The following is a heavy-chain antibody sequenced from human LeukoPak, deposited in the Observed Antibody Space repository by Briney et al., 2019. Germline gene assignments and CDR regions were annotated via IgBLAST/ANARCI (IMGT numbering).Heavy chain of an antibody. CDR1: GFTFSSYA. CDR2: ISGSDGTT. D-gene: IGHD3-22*01. CDR3: AKVDSSGYYSKNFHY. Sequence: TGGSLRLSCAASGFTFSSYAMSWVRQAPGKGLEWVSGISGSDGTTYYADSVKGRVTISRDNSRNTLYLQMNSLRAEDTAVYYCAKVDSSGYYSKNFHYWGQGSLVTVSS. J-gene: IGHJ4*02. V-gene: IGHV3-23*01.